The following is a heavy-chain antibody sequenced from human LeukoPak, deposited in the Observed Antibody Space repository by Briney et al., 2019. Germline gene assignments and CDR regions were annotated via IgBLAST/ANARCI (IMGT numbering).Heavy chain of an antibody. J-gene: IGHJ5*02. CDR3: SRGKNTLSP. CDR2: IYSSGTT. CDR1: GVSISISNHY. Sequence: PSETLSLTCTVSGVSISISNHYWTWIRQAPGKGLQWVGNIYSSGTTNYNPSLKSRVTMSVDSSKNQISLKLTSVTAADTAVYYCSRGKNTLSPWGQGSLVTVSS. V-gene: IGHV4-39*07.